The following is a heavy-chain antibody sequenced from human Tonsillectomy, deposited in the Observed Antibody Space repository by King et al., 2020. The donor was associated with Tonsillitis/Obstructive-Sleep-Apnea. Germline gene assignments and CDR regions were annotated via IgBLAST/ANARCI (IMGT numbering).Heavy chain of an antibody. V-gene: IGHV3-74*01. CDR2: ITSDGSST. CDR3: ARTLYSGSYFDY. J-gene: IGHJ4*02. CDR1: GFTFSIYW. Sequence: VQLVESGGGLVQPGGSLRLSCAASGFTFSIYWMHWVRQAPGKGLVWVSRITSDGSSTSYADSVKGRFTISRDNAKNTLYLQMNSLRAEDTAVYYCARTLYSGSYFDYWGQGTLVTVSS. D-gene: IGHD1-26*01.